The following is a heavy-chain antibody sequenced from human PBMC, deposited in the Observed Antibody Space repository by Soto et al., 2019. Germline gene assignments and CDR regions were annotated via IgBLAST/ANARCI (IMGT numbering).Heavy chain of an antibody. Sequence: SATLSITCAVSGGSISSGGYSWSWIRQPPGKGLEWIGYIYHSGSTYYNPSLKSRVTISVDRSKNQFSLKLSSVTAADTAVYYCARGSGYYNYWGQGTLVTVSS. D-gene: IGHD3-3*01. CDR3: ARGSGYYNY. J-gene: IGHJ4*02. V-gene: IGHV4-30-2*01. CDR1: GGSISSGGYS. CDR2: IYHSGST.